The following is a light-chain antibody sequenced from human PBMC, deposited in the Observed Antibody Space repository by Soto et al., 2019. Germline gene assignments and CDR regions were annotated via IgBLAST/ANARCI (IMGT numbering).Light chain of an antibody. CDR2: DAS. J-gene: IGKJ1*01. CDR3: KQYHSDSRT. CDR1: LSISTW. V-gene: IGKV1-5*01. Sequence: DIPMTQSPSTLSASVGDRVTITCRAGLSISTWLAWYQQKPGKVPKLLIYDASTLESRVPSRFSGNGSETEFTLTISSLQPDDFATYYCKQYHSDSRTFGQGTKVEIK.